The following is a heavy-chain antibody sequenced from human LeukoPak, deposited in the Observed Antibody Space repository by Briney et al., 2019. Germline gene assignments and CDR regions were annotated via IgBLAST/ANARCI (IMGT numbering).Heavy chain of an antibody. CDR1: GGTFSSYA. J-gene: IGHJ5*02. Sequence: SVKVSCKASGGTFSSYAISWVRQAPGQGLEWMGGIIPIFGTANYAQKFQGRVTITADKSTSTAYMELSSLRSEDTAVYYCASVVPAATWFDPWGQGTLVTVSS. D-gene: IGHD2-2*01. CDR2: IIPIFGTA. V-gene: IGHV1-69*06. CDR3: ASVVPAATWFDP.